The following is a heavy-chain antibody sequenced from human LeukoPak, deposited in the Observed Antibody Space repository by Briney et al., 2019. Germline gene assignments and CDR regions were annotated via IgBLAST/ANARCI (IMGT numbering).Heavy chain of an antibody. D-gene: IGHD3-22*01. CDR3: ARGSTYYDSSCQFPFDY. V-gene: IGHV3-48*01. Sequence: GGSLRLSCAASGFTFSTYSMNWVRQAPGKGLEWVSYISSSSSTIYYADSVKGRFTISRDNAKNSLYLQMNSLRAEDTAVYYCARGSTYYDSSCQFPFDYWGQGTLVTVSS. CDR2: ISSSSSTI. J-gene: IGHJ4*02. CDR1: GFTFSTYS.